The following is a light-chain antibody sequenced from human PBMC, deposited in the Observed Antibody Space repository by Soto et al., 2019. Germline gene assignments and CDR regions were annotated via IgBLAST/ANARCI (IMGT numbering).Light chain of an antibody. CDR3: QHYNSYSEA. Sequence: DFQMTQSPSSLSASVGDRVTITCRASQTISSWLAWYQQKPGKAPKLLIYKASTLKSGAPSRFSGSGSGTEFTLTISSLQPDDFATYYCQHYNSYSEAFGQGTKVDIK. CDR1: QTISSW. J-gene: IGKJ1*01. CDR2: KAS. V-gene: IGKV1-5*03.